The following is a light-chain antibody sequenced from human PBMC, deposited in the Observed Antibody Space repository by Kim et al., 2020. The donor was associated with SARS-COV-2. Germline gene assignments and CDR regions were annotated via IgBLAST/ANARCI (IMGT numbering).Light chain of an antibody. CDR1: QDITKS. J-gene: IGKJ4*01. Sequence: DIQMTQSPSSLSAFVGDRVTITCQATQDITKSLNWFQQRPGKAPKLLIYDASELETGVPSGFSGSGSGTHFTLTISRLRPEDVATYFCQQYPNLPPTFGGGTKVDIK. CDR2: DAS. V-gene: IGKV1-33*01. CDR3: QQYPNLPPT.